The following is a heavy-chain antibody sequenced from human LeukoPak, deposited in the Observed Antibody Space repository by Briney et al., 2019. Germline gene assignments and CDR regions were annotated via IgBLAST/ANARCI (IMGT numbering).Heavy chain of an antibody. CDR3: AKSIGRASGQSGFDI. CDR2: ISGGAGGA. V-gene: IGHV3-23*01. J-gene: IGHJ3*02. Sequence: GGSLRLSCAASGFTFSSYAMNWVRQAPGKGLEWVSSISGGAGGAAYADSVKGRFTMSRDNSKNTLYLQMNSLRAEDTAVYYCAKSIGRASGQSGFDIWGQGTMVTVSS. CDR1: GFTFSSYA. D-gene: IGHD1-26*01.